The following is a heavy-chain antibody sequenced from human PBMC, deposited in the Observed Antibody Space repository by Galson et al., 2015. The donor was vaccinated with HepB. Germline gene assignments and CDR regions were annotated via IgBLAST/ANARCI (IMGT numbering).Heavy chain of an antibody. Sequence: SVKVSCKASGFTFTSSAVQWVRQARGQRLEWIGWIVVGSGNTNYAQKFQERVTITRDMSTSTAYMELSSLRSEDTAVYYCAAVTKRQLVSQPPFDYWGQGTLVTVSS. D-gene: IGHD6-13*01. CDR2: IVVGSGNT. CDR1: GFTFTSSA. J-gene: IGHJ4*02. CDR3: AAVTKRQLVSQPPFDY. V-gene: IGHV1-58*01.